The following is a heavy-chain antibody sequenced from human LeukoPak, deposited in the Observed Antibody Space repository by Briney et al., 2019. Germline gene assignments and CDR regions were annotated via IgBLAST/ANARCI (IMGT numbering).Heavy chain of an antibody. J-gene: IGHJ5*02. CDR3: ARHPYSSGWYPFDP. CDR2: IYYSGST. V-gene: IGHV4-59*08. D-gene: IGHD6-19*01. Sequence: SETLSLTCTVSGGSISSYYWSWIRQPPGKGLEWIGYIYYSGSTNYNPSLKGRVTISVDTSKNQFSLKLSSVTAADTAVYYCARHPYSSGWYPFDPWGQGTLVTVSS. CDR1: GGSISSYY.